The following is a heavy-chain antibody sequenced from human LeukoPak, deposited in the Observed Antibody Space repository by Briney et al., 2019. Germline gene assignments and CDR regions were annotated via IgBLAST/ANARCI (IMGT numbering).Heavy chain of an antibody. CDR1: GFTFSSYS. D-gene: IGHD6-19*01. CDR2: ISSSSSYI. J-gene: IGHJ4*02. CDR3: ASSPVAGTRGDFDY. Sequence: PGGSLRLSCAASGFTFSSYSMNWVRQAPGKGLEWVSSISSSSSYIYYVDSVKGRFTISRDNAKNSLYLQMNSLRAEDTAVYYCASSPVAGTRGDFDYWGQGTLVTVSS. V-gene: IGHV3-21*01.